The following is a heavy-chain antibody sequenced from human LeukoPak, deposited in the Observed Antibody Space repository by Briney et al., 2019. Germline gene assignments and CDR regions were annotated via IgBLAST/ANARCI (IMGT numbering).Heavy chain of an antibody. J-gene: IGHJ4*02. V-gene: IGHV3-21*01. D-gene: IGHD5-18*01. CDR1: GFTFSSYS. CDR2: ISSSSSYI. Sequence: GGSLRLSCAASGFTFSSYSMNWVRQAPGKGLEWVSSISSSSSYIYYADSVKGRFTISRDNAKNSLYLQMNSLRAEDTAVYYCARVGGRGQLWPYFDYWGQGTLVTVSS. CDR3: ARVGGRGQLWPYFDY.